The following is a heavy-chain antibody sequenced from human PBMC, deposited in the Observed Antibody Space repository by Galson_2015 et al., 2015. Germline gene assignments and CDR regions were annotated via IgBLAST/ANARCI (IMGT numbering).Heavy chain of an antibody. V-gene: IGHV3-73*01. CDR1: GFTFSGSA. D-gene: IGHD3-10*01. J-gene: IGHJ6*02. CDR2: IRSKANSYAT. CDR3: TPYYYGSGTHFSVDYYGMDA. Sequence: SLRLSCAASGFTFSGSAMHWVRQASGKGLEWVGRIRSKANSYATAYAASVKGRFTISRDDSKNTAYLQMNSLKTEDTAVYYCTPYYYGSGTHFSVDYYGMDAWGQGTTVTVSS.